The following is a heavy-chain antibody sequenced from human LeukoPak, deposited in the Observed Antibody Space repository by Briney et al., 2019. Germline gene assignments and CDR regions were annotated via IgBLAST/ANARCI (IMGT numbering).Heavy chain of an antibody. Sequence: ASVKVSCKASGYTFTSYYMHWVRQAPGQGLEWMGIINPSGGSTSYAQKFQGRVTMTRDTSTSTVYMELGSLRSEDTAVYYCARAPGGFLEWLLVPFFDYWGQGTLVTVSS. CDR2: INPSGGST. J-gene: IGHJ4*02. CDR1: GYTFTSYY. D-gene: IGHD3-3*01. CDR3: ARAPGGFLEWLLVPFFDY. V-gene: IGHV1-46*01.